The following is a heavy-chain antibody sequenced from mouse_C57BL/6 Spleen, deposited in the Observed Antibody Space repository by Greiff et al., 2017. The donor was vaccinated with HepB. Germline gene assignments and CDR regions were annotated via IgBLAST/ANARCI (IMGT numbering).Heavy chain of an antibody. CDR1: GYAFSSYW. V-gene: IGHV1-80*01. CDR3: AMGNTMVYYFDY. D-gene: IGHD2-2*01. Sequence: VQLQQSGAGLVKPGASVKISCKASGYAFSSYWMNWVKQRPGKGLEWIGQIYPGDGDTNYNGKFKGKATLTADKSSSTAYMQLSSLTSEDSAVYFFAMGNTMVYYFDYWGQGTTLTVSS. CDR2: IYPGDGDT. J-gene: IGHJ2*01.